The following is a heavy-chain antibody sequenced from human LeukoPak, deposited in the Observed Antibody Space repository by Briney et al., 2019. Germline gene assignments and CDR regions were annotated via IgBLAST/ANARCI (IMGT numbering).Heavy chain of an antibody. D-gene: IGHD5-18*01. CDR2: IYSGGST. CDR3: AKLPRGYSYGPQY. CDR1: GFTVSSNY. Sequence: GGSLRLSCAASGFTVSSNYMSWVRQAPGKGLEWVSVIYSGGSTYYADSVKGRFTISRDNSKNTLYLQMNSLRAEDTAVYYCAKLPRGYSYGPQYWGQGTLVTVSS. J-gene: IGHJ4*02. V-gene: IGHV3-53*01.